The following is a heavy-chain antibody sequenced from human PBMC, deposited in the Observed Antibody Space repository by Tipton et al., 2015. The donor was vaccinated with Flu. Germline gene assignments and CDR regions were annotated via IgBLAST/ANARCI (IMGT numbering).Heavy chain of an antibody. CDR3: ARGSGSGTDVTFYF. CDR1: GGSISDSDYY. Sequence: LRLSCTVSGGSISDSDYYWTWIRQPAGKGLEWIGRMYVSGSTKYNPSLKSRVTMSVDTSKNQFSLKLSSVTAADTAVYYCARGSGSGTDVTFYFWGQGTLVTVSS. V-gene: IGHV4-61*02. CDR2: MYVSGST. D-gene: IGHD3-10*01. J-gene: IGHJ4*02.